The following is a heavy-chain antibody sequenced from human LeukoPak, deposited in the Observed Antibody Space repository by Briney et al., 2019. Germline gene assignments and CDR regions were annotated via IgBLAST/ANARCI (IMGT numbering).Heavy chain of an antibody. J-gene: IGHJ5*02. CDR1: GDSVSSNSAA. Sequence: SQTLSLTCAISGDSVSSNSAAWNWIRQSPSRGLEWLGRTYYRSKWYNDYAVSVKSRITISPDTSKNQFSLQLNSVTPEDTAVYYCARVRDYYDSSGYYYNWFDPWGQGTLVTVSS. V-gene: IGHV6-1*01. D-gene: IGHD3-22*01. CDR2: TYYRSKWYN. CDR3: ARVRDYYDSSGYYYNWFDP.